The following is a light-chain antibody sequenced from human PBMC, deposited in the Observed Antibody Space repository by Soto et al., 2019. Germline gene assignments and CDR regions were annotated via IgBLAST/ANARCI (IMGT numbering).Light chain of an antibody. CDR2: AAS. J-gene: IGKJ1*01. V-gene: IGKV1-27*01. CDR1: QSITND. Sequence: DIQMTQSPSSLSAFVGDRVTITCRASQSITNDLAWYQQKPGKVPELLIYAASTLQSGVPSRFSGSGSGTDFTLTISSLQPEDVATYYCQKYSSALWAFGPGTKVDLK. CDR3: QKYSSALWA.